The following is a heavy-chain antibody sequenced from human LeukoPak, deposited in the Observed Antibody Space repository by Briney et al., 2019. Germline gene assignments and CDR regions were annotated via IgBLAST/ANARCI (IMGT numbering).Heavy chain of an antibody. D-gene: IGHD6-13*01. J-gene: IGHJ4*02. Sequence: ASVKVSCKASGYTFTSYDINWVRQAPGQGLEWMGWINPNSGGTNYAQKFQGRVTMTRDTSISTAYMELSRLRSDDTAVYYCAREDKYSSSWYFDYWGQGTLVTVSS. CDR1: GYTFTSYD. CDR2: INPNSGGT. V-gene: IGHV1-2*02. CDR3: AREDKYSSSWYFDY.